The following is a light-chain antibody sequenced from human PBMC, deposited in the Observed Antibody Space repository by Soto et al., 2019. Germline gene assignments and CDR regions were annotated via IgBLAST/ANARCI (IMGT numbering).Light chain of an antibody. J-gene: IGKJ1*01. V-gene: IGKV3-20*01. CDR1: QSISSSY. CDR3: QQYSSTFWT. CDR2: GAS. Sequence: EIELTQSPGTLSLSPGERTTLSCRASQSISSSYLAWYQQKPGQAPRLLVYGASSRATGIPDRFSGSGSGTDFTLTISRLEPEDFALYYCQQYSSTFWTLGQGTKVDIK.